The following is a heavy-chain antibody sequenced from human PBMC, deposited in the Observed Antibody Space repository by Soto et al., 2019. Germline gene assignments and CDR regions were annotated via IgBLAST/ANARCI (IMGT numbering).Heavy chain of an antibody. CDR3: VGVRSATFCGGEDLAT. CDR1: GFTFSNYW. Sequence: EEQLVESGGGLVQPGGSLRLSCAASGFTFSNYWMHWVRQVPGKGLLWVSRINGDGSNTKYADSVRGRFTISRDNAKSTLYSQITSKSAYDLDLYSWVGVRSATFCGGEDLATWGQGTVVTVSS. V-gene: IGHV3-74*03. J-gene: IGHJ3*01. D-gene: IGHD2-21*01. CDR2: INGDGSNT.